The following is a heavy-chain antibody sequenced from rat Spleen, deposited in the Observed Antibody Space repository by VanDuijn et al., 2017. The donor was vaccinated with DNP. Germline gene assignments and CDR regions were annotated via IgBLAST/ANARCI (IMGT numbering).Heavy chain of an antibody. Sequence: EVQLVESGGGLVQPGRSLKLSCVASGFTFNNYWMTWIRQAPGKGLEWVASITNTGDGSYYSDSVKGRFSISRDNAKSTQYLQMDSLRSEDTAAYYCVSRPPPTRGPFDYWGQGVTVTVSS. CDR2: ITNTGDGS. D-gene: IGHD1-4*01. CDR3: VSRPPPTRGPFDY. CDR1: GFTFNNYW. J-gene: IGHJ2*01. V-gene: IGHV5-31*01.